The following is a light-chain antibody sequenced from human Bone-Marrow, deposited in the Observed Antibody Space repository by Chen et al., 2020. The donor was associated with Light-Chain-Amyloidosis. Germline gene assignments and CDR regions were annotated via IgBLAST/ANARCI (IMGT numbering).Light chain of an antibody. J-gene: IGLJ3*02. CDR2: DDS. V-gene: IGLV3-21*02. CDR3: QVWDRSSDRPV. Sequence: SYVLTQPSSVSVAPGQTATIACGGNNIGSTSVHWYQQTPGQAPPLVVYDDSDRPSGIPERLSSYDSGNTATLTNSRVEAGDEADYYCQVWDRSSDRPVFGGGTKLTVL. CDR1: NIGSTS.